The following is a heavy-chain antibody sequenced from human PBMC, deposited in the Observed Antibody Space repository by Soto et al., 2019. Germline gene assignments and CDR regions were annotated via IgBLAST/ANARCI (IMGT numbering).Heavy chain of an antibody. J-gene: IGHJ3*02. CDR3: ATDTNDAFDS. CDR1: GFTVSSNY. V-gene: IGHV3-53*01. CDR2: IYSGGST. Sequence: EVQLVESGGGLIQPGGSLRLSCAASGFTVSSNYMSWVRQAQGKGLEWVSGIYSGGSTYYADSVKGRFTISRDNSKNTLYLQMNSLRAEDTAVDYCATDTNDAFDSWGQGTMVTVSS. D-gene: IGHD2-8*01.